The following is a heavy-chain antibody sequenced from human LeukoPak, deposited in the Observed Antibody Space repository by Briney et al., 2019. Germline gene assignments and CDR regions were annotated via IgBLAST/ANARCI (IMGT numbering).Heavy chain of an antibody. CDR3: VRSGSYYVGLDY. CDR1: GYTFTDCY. D-gene: IGHD1-26*01. J-gene: IGHJ4*02. V-gene: IGHV1-2*02. CDR2: INPNSGGT. Sequence: ASVKVSCKASGYTFTDCYMHRVRQAPGQGLEWMAWINPNSGGTDYAQKFQGRVTLTTDTSISTAYMELSRLRSDDTAIYYCVRSGSYYVGLDYWGQGALVTVSS.